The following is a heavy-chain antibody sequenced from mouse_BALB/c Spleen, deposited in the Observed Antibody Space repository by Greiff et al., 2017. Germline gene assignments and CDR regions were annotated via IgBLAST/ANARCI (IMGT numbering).Heavy chain of an antibody. J-gene: IGHJ3*01. Sequence: LQQPGSELVRPGASVKLSCKASGYTFTSYWMHWVKQSPGQGLEWIGNIYPGSGSTNYYEKFKSKSTMTVDTSSSTAYMQLSSLTSEDSAVYYCTTNYRYDGAWFAYWGQGTLVTVSA. V-gene: IGHV1S22*01. CDR1: GYTFTSYW. D-gene: IGHD2-14*01. CDR3: TTNYRYDGAWFAY. CDR2: IYPGSGST.